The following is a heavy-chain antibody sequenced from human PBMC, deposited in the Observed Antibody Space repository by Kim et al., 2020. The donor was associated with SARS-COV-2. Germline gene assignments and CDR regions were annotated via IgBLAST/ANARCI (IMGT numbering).Heavy chain of an antibody. J-gene: IGHJ4*02. CDR2: IYYSGST. CDR1: GGSISSSSYY. Sequence: SETLSLTCTVSGGSISSSSYYWGWIRQPPGKGLEWIGSIYYSGSTYYNPSLKSRVTISVDTSKNQFSLKLSSVTAADTAVYYCAAVRGAVIDYWGQGTLVTVSS. D-gene: IGHD3-10*01. CDR3: AAVRGAVIDY. V-gene: IGHV4-39*07.